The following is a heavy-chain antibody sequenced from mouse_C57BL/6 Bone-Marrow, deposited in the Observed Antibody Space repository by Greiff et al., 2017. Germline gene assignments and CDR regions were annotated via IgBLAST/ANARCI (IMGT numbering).Heavy chain of an antibody. CDR3: SRWSMDY. CDR2: IDPTDGHT. V-gene: IGHV1-69*01. Sequence: QVQLQQPGAELVMPGASVKLSCKASGYTFTSYWMHWVKQRPGQGLEWIGEIDPTDGHTNYNQKFKGKATLTVDKYSSTAYMQLSSLPSEDSAVYYCSRWSMDYWGQGTSVTVSS. J-gene: IGHJ4*01. CDR1: GYTFTSYW.